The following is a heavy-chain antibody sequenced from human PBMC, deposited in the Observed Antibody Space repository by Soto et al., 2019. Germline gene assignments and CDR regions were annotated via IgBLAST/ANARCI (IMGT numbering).Heavy chain of an antibody. D-gene: IGHD6-13*01. CDR2: IKSKTDGGTI. V-gene: IGHV3-15*01. CDR1: GFIFSNAW. CDR3: ATSTPKAQGRSRMVDY. J-gene: IGHJ4*02. Sequence: EVQLVESGGCLVKPGGSLRLSCAASGFIFSNAWMTWVRQAPGKGLEWVGRIKSKTDGGTIDYATPVKGRFTISRDDSENIKYLQLNSLKTEDTAVYYCATSTPKAQGRSRMVDYWGQGTLVTVSS.